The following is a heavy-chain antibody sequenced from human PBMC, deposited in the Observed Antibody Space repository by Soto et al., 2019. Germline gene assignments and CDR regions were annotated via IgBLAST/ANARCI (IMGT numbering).Heavy chain of an antibody. Sequence: EVQLVESGGGSVQPGRSLRLSCAASGFSFDDYGMHWVRQGPGKGLEWVSGISWNSGDIYYAYSVKGRFTISRDNAKRSLYLQMNSLRTEDTALYYCAKDNDLDRDGPFDYWGQGILVTVSS. V-gene: IGHV3-9*01. CDR2: ISWNSGDI. CDR3: AKDNDLDRDGPFDY. CDR1: GFSFDDYG. D-gene: IGHD2-2*03. J-gene: IGHJ4*02.